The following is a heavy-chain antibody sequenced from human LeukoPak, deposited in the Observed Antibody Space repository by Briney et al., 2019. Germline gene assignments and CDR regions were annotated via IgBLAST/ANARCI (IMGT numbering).Heavy chain of an antibody. Sequence: PGGSLRLSCAASGFTFSSYSMNWVRPAPGKGLEWVSSISSSSRYIYYADSVKGRFTISRDNAKNSLYLQMNSLRAEDTAVYYCARGDGGAAGYDYWGQGTLVTVSS. J-gene: IGHJ4*02. D-gene: IGHD1-26*01. CDR2: ISSSSRYI. V-gene: IGHV3-21*01. CDR3: ARGDGGAAGYDY. CDR1: GFTFSSYS.